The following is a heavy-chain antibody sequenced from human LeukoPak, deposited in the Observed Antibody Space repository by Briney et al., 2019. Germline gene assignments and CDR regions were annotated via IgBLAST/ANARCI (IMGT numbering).Heavy chain of an antibody. CDR2: ISGDGGST. CDR3: AKDTYYYDSSGYEGPSFDY. V-gene: IGHV3-43*02. Sequence: GGSLRLSCAASGFTFDDYAMQWVRQAPGKGLEWVSLISGDGGSTYYADSVKGRFTTSRDNSKNSLYLQMNSLRTEDTALYYCAKDTYYYDSSGYEGPSFDYWGQGTLVTVSS. CDR1: GFTFDDYA. J-gene: IGHJ4*02. D-gene: IGHD3-22*01.